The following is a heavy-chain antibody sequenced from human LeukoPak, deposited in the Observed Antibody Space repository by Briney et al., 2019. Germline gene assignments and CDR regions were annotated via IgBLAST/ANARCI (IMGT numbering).Heavy chain of an antibody. D-gene: IGHD1-26*01. J-gene: IGHJ6*03. CDR1: GYTFTSYA. V-gene: IGHV7-4-1*02. CDR2: INTNTGNP. Sequence: ASVKVSCKASGYTFTSYAMNWVRQAPGQGLEWMGWINTNTGNPTYAQGFTGRFVFSLDTSVSTAYLQISSQKAEDTAVYYCARDHLSGSFYYYYYMDVWGKGTTVTVSS. CDR3: ARDHLSGSFYYYYYMDV.